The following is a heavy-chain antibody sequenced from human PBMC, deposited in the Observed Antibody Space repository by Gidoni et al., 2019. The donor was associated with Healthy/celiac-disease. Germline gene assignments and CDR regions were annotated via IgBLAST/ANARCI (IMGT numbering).Heavy chain of an antibody. Sequence: EVQLLESGGGLVQPGGSLRLSCAASGFTFSSYAMRWVRQAPGKGLEWVSAISGSGGSTSYADSVKGRFTISRDNSKNTLYLQMNSLRAEDTAVYYCAKLERYSSSWDLDYYYYMDVWGKGTTVTVSS. D-gene: IGHD6-13*01. CDR3: AKLERYSSSWDLDYYYYMDV. CDR1: GFTFSSYA. CDR2: ISGSGGST. J-gene: IGHJ6*03. V-gene: IGHV3-23*01.